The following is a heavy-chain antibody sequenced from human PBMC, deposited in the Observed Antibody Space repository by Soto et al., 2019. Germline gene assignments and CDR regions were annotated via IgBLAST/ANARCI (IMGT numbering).Heavy chain of an antibody. Sequence: PSETLSLTCTVSGDSISSSYWTWIRQSPGRGLEWIAYIHFSGSTNYNPSLKSRVTISVDTSKNQFSLKLSSVTAADTAVYYCARVWGGAFDIWGQGTMVTISS. V-gene: IGHV4-59*01. J-gene: IGHJ3*02. CDR2: IHFSGST. CDR1: GDSISSSY. D-gene: IGHD3-10*01. CDR3: ARVWGGAFDI.